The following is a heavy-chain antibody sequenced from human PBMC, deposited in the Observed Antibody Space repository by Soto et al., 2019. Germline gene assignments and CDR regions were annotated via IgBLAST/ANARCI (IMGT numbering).Heavy chain of an antibody. CDR2: VYYSGSS. D-gene: IGHD2-2*01. J-gene: IGHJ5*02. CDR3: AKLSCTSSTCYFPGWFDP. V-gene: IGHV4-31*03. CDR1: GDSISGGASF. Sequence: SETLSLTCTVSGDSISGGASFWSWIRQPPGKGLEWIANVYYSGSSYYNPSLKSRLTISVDTTKNQFSLQLKSMTAADTAVYYCAKLSCTSSTCYFPGWFDPWGQGTLVTVSS.